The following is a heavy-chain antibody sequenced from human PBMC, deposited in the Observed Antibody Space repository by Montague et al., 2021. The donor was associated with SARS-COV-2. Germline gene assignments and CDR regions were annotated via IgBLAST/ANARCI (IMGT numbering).Heavy chain of an antibody. J-gene: IGHJ4*02. CDR3: ARGGFSSMIVVVIWGPFDY. CDR2: IYYSGST. CDR1: GGSISSDSYY. D-gene: IGHD3-22*01. V-gene: IGHV4-39*07. Sequence: SETLSLTCTVSGGSISSDSYYWGWIRQPPGKGLEWIGTIYYSGSTYYSPSLKSRVTISVDTSNNQFSLKLTSVTAADTAVYYCARGGFSSMIVVVIWGPFDYWGQGTMVTVSS.